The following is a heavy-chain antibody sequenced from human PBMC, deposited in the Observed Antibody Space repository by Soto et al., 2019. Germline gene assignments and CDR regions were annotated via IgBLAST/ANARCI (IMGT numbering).Heavy chain of an antibody. V-gene: IGHV3-30-3*01. J-gene: IGHJ6*02. CDR2: ISYDGSNK. CDR1: GFTFSSYA. CDR3: ARSGCISTSCFIYYCGMDV. D-gene: IGHD2-2*01. Sequence: QVQLVESGGGVVQPGRSLRLSCAASGFTFSSYAMHWVRQAPGKGLEWVAVISYDGSNKYYADSVKGRFTISRDNSKNTLYLQMNSLRAEDTAVYYCARSGCISTSCFIYYCGMDVWGRGTTVTVSS.